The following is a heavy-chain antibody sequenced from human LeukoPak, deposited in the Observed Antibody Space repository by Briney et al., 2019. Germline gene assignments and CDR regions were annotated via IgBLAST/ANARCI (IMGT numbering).Heavy chain of an antibody. CDR3: AVAYGGYDWEGGFDY. D-gene: IGHD5-12*01. J-gene: IGHJ4*02. Sequence: PGGSLRLSCTPSDFTFSNYAMNWVRQAPGKGLEYVSAIGSSGGSTYYANSVKGRFTISRDNSKNTLFLQLGSLRADDTALYYCAVAYGGYDWEGGFDYWGQGTLVTVSS. CDR2: IGSSGGST. CDR1: DFTFSNYA. V-gene: IGHV3-64*01.